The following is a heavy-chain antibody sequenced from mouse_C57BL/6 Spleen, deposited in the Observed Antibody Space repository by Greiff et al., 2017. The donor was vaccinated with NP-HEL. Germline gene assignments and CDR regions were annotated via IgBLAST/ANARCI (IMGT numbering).Heavy chain of an antibody. CDR3: ARRDGYPSYFDY. CDR2: ISSGSSTI. D-gene: IGHD2-3*01. V-gene: IGHV5-17*01. J-gene: IGHJ2*01. Sequence: EVHLVESGGGLVKPGGSLKLSCAASGFTFSDYGMHWVRQAPEKGLEWVAYISSGSSTIYYADTVKGRFTISRDNAKNTLFLQMTSLRSEDTAMYYCARRDGYPSYFDYWGQGTTLTVSS. CDR1: GFTFSDYG.